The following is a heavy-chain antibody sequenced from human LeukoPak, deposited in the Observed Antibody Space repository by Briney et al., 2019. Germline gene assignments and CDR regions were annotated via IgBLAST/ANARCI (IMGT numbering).Heavy chain of an antibody. CDR2: INAGNGNT. Sequence: ASVKVSCKASGYTFTSYAMHWVRQAPGQRLEWMGWINAGNGNTKYSLKFQGRVTITRDTSASTAYMELSSLRSEDTAVYYCARDYHDYGDYPDYWGQGTLVTVSS. D-gene: IGHD4-17*01. V-gene: IGHV1-3*01. CDR3: ARDYHDYGDYPDY. J-gene: IGHJ4*02. CDR1: GYTFTSYA.